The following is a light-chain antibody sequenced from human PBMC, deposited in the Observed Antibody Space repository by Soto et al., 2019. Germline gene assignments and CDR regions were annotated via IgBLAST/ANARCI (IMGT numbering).Light chain of an antibody. Sequence: DIQMTQSPSSLSASVRDRVTISCRASQGIRIYLAWYQQKPGKVPKLLVYAASTLQSGVPSRFSGCGSGTDFTLNISSLQPADVATSYCQTNNSLPWTFGQGTKVEIK. CDR2: AAS. CDR3: QTNNSLPWT. J-gene: IGKJ1*01. V-gene: IGKV1-27*01. CDR1: QGIRIY.